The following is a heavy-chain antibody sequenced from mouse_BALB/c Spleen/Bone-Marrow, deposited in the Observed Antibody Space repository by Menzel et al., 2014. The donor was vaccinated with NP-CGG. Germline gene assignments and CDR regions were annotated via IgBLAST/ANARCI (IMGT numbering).Heavy chain of an antibody. CDR2: INPSNGGT. V-gene: IGHV1S81*02. D-gene: IGHD2-13*01. CDR3: TRKGDSPFAY. CDR1: GYTFTSYY. Sequence: QVQLQQSGAELAKPGASVKLSCKASGYTFTSYYMYWVKQRPGQGLEWIGEINPSNGGTNFNEKLKSKATLTVDKSSSTAYMQRSSLTSEDSAVYYCTRKGDSPFAYWGQGTLVTVSA. J-gene: IGHJ3*01.